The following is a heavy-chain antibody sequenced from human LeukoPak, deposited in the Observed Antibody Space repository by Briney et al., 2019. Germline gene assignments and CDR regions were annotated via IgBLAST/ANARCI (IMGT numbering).Heavy chain of an antibody. CDR3: ASIYCSSSSCPFDY. CDR2: IYYSGSA. Sequence: SETLSLTCTVSGGSISSSSYYWGWIRQPPGKGLEWIGSIYYSGSAYYNPSLKSRVTMLVDTSKNQFSLKLSSVTAADTAVYYCASIYCSSSSCPFDYWGQETLVTVSS. CDR1: GGSISSSSYY. J-gene: IGHJ4*02. D-gene: IGHD2-2*01. V-gene: IGHV4-39*07.